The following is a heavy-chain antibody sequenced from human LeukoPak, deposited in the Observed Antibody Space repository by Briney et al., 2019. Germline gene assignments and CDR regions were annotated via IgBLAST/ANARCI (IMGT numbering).Heavy chain of an antibody. J-gene: IGHJ4*02. D-gene: IGHD3-16*02. CDR3: ARRIMGANYDYTWGSYRSVGPSDY. V-gene: IGHV3-23*01. CDR2: ISGSGGST. Sequence: GGSLRLSCAASGFTFSSYAMSWVRQVPGKGLEWVSAISGSGGSTYYADSVKGRFTISRDNSKNTLYLQMNSLRAEDTAVYYCARRIMGANYDYTWGSYRSVGPSDYWGQGTLVTVSS. CDR1: GFTFSSYA.